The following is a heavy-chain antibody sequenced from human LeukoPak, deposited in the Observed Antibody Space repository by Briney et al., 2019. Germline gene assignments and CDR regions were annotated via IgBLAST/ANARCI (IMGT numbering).Heavy chain of an antibody. J-gene: IGHJ4*02. V-gene: IGHV3-30*02. Sequence: PGGSLRLSCAASRFTFSSYGMHWVRQAPGKGLEWVAFIRYDGSNKYYADSVKGRFTISRDNAKNSLYLQMNSLRAEDTAVYYCARVEASGYDYGAFDYWGQGTLVTVSS. D-gene: IGHD5-12*01. CDR3: ARVEASGYDYGAFDY. CDR2: IRYDGSNK. CDR1: RFTFSSYG.